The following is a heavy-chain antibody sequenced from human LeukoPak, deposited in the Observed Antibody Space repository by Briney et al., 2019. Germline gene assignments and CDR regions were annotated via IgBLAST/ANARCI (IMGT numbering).Heavy chain of an antibody. CDR2: ISTSSITK. Sequence: GGSLRLSCAASGFTFSSYSMSWVRQAPGKGPEWLSYISTSSITKYYADSVKGRFTISRDDAKNSLSLQMNSLRADDTAVYYCAKEMGFCSGGSCYRWFDSWGQGTLVTVSS. V-gene: IGHV3-48*01. CDR3: AKEMGFCSGGSCYRWFDS. J-gene: IGHJ5*01. CDR1: GFTFSSYS. D-gene: IGHD2-15*01.